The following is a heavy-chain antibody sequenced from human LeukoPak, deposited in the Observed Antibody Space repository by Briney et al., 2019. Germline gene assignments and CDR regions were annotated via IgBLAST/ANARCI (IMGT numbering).Heavy chain of an antibody. CDR2: VWNDGSNQ. CDR1: GFTFSTYG. Sequence: PGGSLRLSCATSGFTFSTYGMHWVRQAPGKGLEWVAIVWNDGSNQYYSDSVKGRFSISRDNSNNILYLQMYSLRAEDTAVYYCAKERYCTSRTCQGFDIWGQGTMVTVSS. V-gene: IGHV3-33*03. CDR3: AKERYCTSRTCQGFDI. D-gene: IGHD2-2*01. J-gene: IGHJ3*02.